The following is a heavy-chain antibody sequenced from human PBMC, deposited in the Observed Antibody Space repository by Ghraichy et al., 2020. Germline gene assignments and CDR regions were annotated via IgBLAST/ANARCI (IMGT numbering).Heavy chain of an antibody. D-gene: IGHD4-11*01. V-gene: IGHV3-9*01. J-gene: IGHJ6*02. Sequence: GGSLRLSCAASGFTFDDYAMHWVRQAPGKGLEWVSGISWNSGRIGYADSVKGRFTISRDNAKNSLYLQMNSLRAEDTALYYCAKDYSHYYGMDVWGQGTTVTVSS. CDR2: ISWNSGRI. CDR3: AKDYSHYYGMDV. CDR1: GFTFDDYA.